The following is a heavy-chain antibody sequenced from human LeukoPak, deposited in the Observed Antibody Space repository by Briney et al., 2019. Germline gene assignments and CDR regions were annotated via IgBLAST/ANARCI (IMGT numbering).Heavy chain of an antibody. J-gene: IGHJ4*02. CDR2: VSYDGSNK. Sequence: GGYLRLSCAASGYTLSSYGPHWVREAPGKGLEWVAVVSYDGSNKYYADSVKGRFTISRDNSKNTLYLQMNSLRAEDTAVYYCAKVCYSGYDLEYYFDYWGQGTLVTVSS. CDR3: AKVCYSGYDLEYYFDY. V-gene: IGHV3-30*18. CDR1: GYTLSSYG. D-gene: IGHD5-12*01.